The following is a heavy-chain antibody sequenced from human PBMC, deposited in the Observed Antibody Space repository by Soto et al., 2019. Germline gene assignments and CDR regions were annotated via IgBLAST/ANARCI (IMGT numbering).Heavy chain of an antibody. CDR3: ARDSFAYIRSWYYYGMDV. D-gene: IGHD6-13*01. V-gene: IGHV4-59*01. CDR1: GDSISNYY. J-gene: IGHJ6*02. CDR2: IFYSGGT. Sequence: QVQLQESGPGLVKPSETLSLTCTVSGDSISNYYWSWIRQPPGKGLEWIGYIFYSGGTNYNPSLKSRVTMSVETSKPQCSLKLSSVTAADTAVYYCARDSFAYIRSWYYYGMDVWGQGTTVTVSS.